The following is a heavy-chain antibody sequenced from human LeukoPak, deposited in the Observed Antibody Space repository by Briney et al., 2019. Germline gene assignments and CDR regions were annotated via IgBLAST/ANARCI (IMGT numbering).Heavy chain of an antibody. Sequence: GGSLRLSCAASGFTFSSYAMSWVRQAPGRGLEWVSAISGSGGSTYHADSVKGRFTISTDNSKNTVHLQMNSLRAEDTAVYHCARQLGYCSGGSCHFDNWGQGTLVTVSS. J-gene: IGHJ4*02. CDR2: ISGSGGST. CDR1: GFTFSSYA. V-gene: IGHV3-23*01. CDR3: ARQLGYCSGGSCHFDN. D-gene: IGHD2-15*01.